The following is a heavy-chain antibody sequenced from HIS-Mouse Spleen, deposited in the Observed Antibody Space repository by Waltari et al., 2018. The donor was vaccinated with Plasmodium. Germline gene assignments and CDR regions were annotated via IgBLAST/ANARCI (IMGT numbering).Heavy chain of an antibody. D-gene: IGHD3-3*01. CDR1: GGSFSGYY. CDR3: ARAYYDFWSGYRFDY. J-gene: IGHJ4*02. CDR2: INHSGST. V-gene: IGHV4-34*01. Sequence: QVQLQQWGAGLLKPSETLSLTCAVYGGSFSGYYWGWIRQPPGKGLEWIGEINHSGSTNYNQSPKSRVTISVDTSKHQFSLKLSSVTAADTAVYYCARAYYDFWSGYRFDYWGQGTLVTVSS.